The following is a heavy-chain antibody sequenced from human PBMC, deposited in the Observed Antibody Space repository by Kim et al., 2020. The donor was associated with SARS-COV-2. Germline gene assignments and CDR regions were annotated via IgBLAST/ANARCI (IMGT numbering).Heavy chain of an antibody. D-gene: IGHD4-4*01. CDR1: GYSFTSYW. Sequence: GESLKISCKGSGYSFTSYWIGWVRQMPGKGLEWMGIIYPGDSDTRYSPSFQGQVTISADKSISTAYLQWSSLKASDTAMYYCARHKGAYSNYNYYYYGMDVWGQGTTVTVSS. CDR2: IYPGDSDT. CDR3: ARHKGAYSNYNYYYYGMDV. V-gene: IGHV5-51*01. J-gene: IGHJ6*02.